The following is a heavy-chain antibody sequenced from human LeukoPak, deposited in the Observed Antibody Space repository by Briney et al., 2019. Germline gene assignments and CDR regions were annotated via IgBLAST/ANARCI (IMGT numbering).Heavy chain of an antibody. CDR2: INVGNGNT. J-gene: IGHJ5*02. D-gene: IGHD3-10*01. CDR3: ARSNMVRGVISFDP. CDR1: GYTFTSYA. V-gene: IGHV1-3*01. Sequence: ASVKVSCKASGYTFTSYAMHWVRQAPGQRLEWMGWINVGNGNTKYSQKFQGRVTITRDTSASTAYMELSSLRSEDTAVYYCARSNMVRGVISFDPWGQGTLVTVSS.